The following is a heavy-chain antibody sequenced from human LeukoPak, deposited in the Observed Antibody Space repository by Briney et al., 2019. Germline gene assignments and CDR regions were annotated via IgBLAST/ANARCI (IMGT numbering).Heavy chain of an antibody. J-gene: IGHJ4*02. D-gene: IGHD2-2*01. V-gene: IGHV1-46*01. CDR3: ARGGNNIVVVPAALYYFDY. CDR1: GYTFTSYY. CDR2: VNPSGGST. Sequence: ASVTVSFTASGYTFTSYYMHWVRQAPGQGLEWMGIVNPSGGSTSYAQKFQGRVTMTRDMSTSTVYMKLSSLRSEDTAVYYCARGGNNIVVVPAALYYFDYWGQGTLVTVSS.